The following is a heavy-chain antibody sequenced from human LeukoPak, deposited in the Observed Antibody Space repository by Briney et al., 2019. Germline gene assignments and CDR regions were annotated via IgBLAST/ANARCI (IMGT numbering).Heavy chain of an antibody. D-gene: IGHD5-18*01. CDR2: IYYSGST. CDR3: ARGGYSYGYHNWFDP. CDR1: GGSIWRYY. J-gene: IGHJ5*02. Sequence: SETLCLTSMLSGGSIWRYYWSWVRQRPGEGLGWGGYIYYSGSTNYNPSLKSRVTISVDTSKNQFSLKLSSVTAADTAVYYCARGGYSYGYHNWFDPWGQGTLVTVSS. V-gene: IGHV4-59*01.